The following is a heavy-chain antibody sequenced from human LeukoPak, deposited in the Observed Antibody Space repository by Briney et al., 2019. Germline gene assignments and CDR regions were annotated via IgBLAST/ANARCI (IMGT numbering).Heavy chain of an antibody. CDR1: GGSISSYY. CDR3: AREQLYGSYYYYYMDV. CDR2: IYTSGST. J-gene: IGHJ6*03. Sequence: SETLSLTCTVSGGSISSYYWSWIRQPAGKGLEWIGRIYTSGSTNYNPSLKSRVTMSVDTSKNQFSLKLSAVTAPDTALYYCAREQLYGSYYYYYMDVWGKVTTVTVSS. V-gene: IGHV4-4*07. D-gene: IGHD4-17*01.